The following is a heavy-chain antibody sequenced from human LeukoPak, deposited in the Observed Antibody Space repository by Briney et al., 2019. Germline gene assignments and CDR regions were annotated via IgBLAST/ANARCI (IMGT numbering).Heavy chain of an antibody. CDR1: GFSFSGTW. V-gene: IGHV3-7*01. CDR2: ISPDGSEK. CDR3: ATDLNHDSGG. Sequence: GGSLRLSCATSGFSFSGTWMTWVRQAPGKGLECITNISPDGSEKYYLDSVKGRFTVSRDNAKKLVYLQMNSLRVEDTAIYFCATDLNHDSGGWGHGTLVTVSS. J-gene: IGHJ4*01. D-gene: IGHD1-26*01.